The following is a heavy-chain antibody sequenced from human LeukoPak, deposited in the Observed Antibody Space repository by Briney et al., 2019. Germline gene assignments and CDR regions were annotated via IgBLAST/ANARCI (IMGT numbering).Heavy chain of an antibody. CDR3: AKGRPAAKGYFDY. V-gene: IGHV3-33*06. CDR2: IWYDGSTK. J-gene: IGHJ4*02. CDR1: GFAFASHG. D-gene: IGHD2-2*01. Sequence: PGGSLRLSCAASGFAFASHGMHWVRQAPGKGLEWVAVIWYDGSTKYYADSVKGRVTISRDNSNNTLYLQVNSLRAEDTAVYYCAKGRPAAKGYFDYWGQGTLVTVSS.